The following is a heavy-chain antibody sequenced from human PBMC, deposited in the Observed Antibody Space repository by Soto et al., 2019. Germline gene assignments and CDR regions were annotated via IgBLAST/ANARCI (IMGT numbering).Heavy chain of an antibody. D-gene: IGHD2-21*02. J-gene: IGHJ4*02. CDR1: GYTFSSYA. V-gene: IGHV3-23*01. CDR3: ANLWRGDYEVSDY. CDR2: ISGSGGST. Sequence: EVQLLESGGGLVQPGGSLRLSCAASGYTFSSYAMSWVRQAPGKGLEWVSAISGSGGSTYYADSVKGRFTISRDNSKKTLYLQINSLRAEDTAVYYCANLWRGDYEVSDYWGQGTLVTVSS.